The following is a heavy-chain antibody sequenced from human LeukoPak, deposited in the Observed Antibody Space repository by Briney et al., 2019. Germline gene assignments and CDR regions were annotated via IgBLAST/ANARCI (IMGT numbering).Heavy chain of an antibody. D-gene: IGHD6-19*01. CDR3: AKDGSSGWYDLGGFDI. CDR1: GFTFSGSA. J-gene: IGHJ3*02. V-gene: IGHV3-30*18. CDR2: ISGDGGSI. Sequence: GRSLRLSCAASGFTFSGSAMHWVRQAPGKGLEWVSVISGDGGSIYYVDSVKGRFTISRDNTKNTLYLQMNSLRAEDTAGYYCAKDGSSGWYDLGGFDIWGQGTMVTVSS.